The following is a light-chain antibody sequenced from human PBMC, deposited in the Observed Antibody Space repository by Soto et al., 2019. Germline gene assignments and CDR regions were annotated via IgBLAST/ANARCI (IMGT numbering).Light chain of an antibody. J-gene: IGKJ1*01. CDR2: DAS. Sequence: IQMTQSPSTLSASVRDRVMITCRAGQSISRWLAWYQQKPGKAPKLLMYDASSVEGGVPSSFSGSGSATEFTLTISSLQHDDFATYYCHRSNNYWTFGHGTKVDI. V-gene: IGKV1-5*01. CDR1: QSISRW. CDR3: HRSNNYWT.